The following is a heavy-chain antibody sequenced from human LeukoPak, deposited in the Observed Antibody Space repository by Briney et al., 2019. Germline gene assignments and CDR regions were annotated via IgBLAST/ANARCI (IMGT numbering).Heavy chain of an antibody. CDR2: ISGSGGST. CDR3: ARSPGIAAATTWFDP. D-gene: IGHD6-13*01. V-gene: IGHV3-23*01. CDR1: GFTFSSYA. Sequence: PGGSLRLSCAASGFTFSSYAMSWVRQAPGKGLEWVSAISGSGGSTYYADSVKGRFTISRDNSKNTLYLQMNSLRAEVTAVYYCARSPGIAAATTWFDPWGQGTLVTVSS. J-gene: IGHJ5*02.